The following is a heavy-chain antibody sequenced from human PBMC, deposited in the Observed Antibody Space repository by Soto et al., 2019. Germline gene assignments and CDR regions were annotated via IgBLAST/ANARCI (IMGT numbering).Heavy chain of an antibody. V-gene: IGHV4-59*01. Sequence: SETLSLTCTVSGGSISNYYWTWIRQPPGKGLEWIGYIYYSGSTNYNPSLKSRVTISVDTSKNQFSLKLSSVTAADTAVYYCAKLPWAFDYWGQGTLVTVSS. CDR3: AKLPWAFDY. CDR2: IYYSGST. D-gene: IGHD4-17*01. CDR1: GGSISNYY. J-gene: IGHJ4*02.